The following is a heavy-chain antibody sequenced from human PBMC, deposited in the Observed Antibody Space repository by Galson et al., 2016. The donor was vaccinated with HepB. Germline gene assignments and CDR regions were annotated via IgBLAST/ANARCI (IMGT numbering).Heavy chain of an antibody. Sequence: SLRLSCAASGFTFSDHYIDWVRQAPGKGLEWVGRIRDKAHSYTTEYAASVKGRFAISRDESENSLYLRMNSLKTEDTAVYYCARDFYDGSCHYMDYWGRGTLVTVSS. J-gene: IGHJ4*02. CDR1: GFTFSDHY. CDR2: IRDKAHSYTT. D-gene: IGHD2/OR15-2a*01. V-gene: IGHV3-72*01. CDR3: ARDFYDGSCHYMDY.